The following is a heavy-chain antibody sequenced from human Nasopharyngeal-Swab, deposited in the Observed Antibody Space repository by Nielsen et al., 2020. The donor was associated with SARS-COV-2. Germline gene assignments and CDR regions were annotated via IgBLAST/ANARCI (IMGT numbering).Heavy chain of an antibody. D-gene: IGHD3-10*01. J-gene: IGHJ4*02. CDR3: ARDLYKVVRGVIGY. CDR1: GFTFSSYS. Sequence: GESLKISCAASGFTFSSYSMNWVRQAPGKGLEWVSSISSSSSYIYYADSVKGRFTISRDNAKNSLYPQMNSLRAEDTAVYYCARDLYKVVRGVIGYWGQGTLVTVSS. CDR2: ISSSSSYI. V-gene: IGHV3-21*01.